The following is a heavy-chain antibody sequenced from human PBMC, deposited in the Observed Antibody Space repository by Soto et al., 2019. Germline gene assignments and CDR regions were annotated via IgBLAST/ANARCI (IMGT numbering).Heavy chain of an antibody. Sequence: PGGSLRLSCAASGFTFSIYTMSWVRQAPGKGLEWVSVISGSGGSPYYADSVQGRFTISRDNPKNTLYLQMNSLRAEDTAIYYCAKARCSSTTCYVPDYWGQGTLVTVSS. D-gene: IGHD2-2*01. CDR1: GFTFSIYT. CDR3: AKARCSSTTCYVPDY. V-gene: IGHV3-23*01. CDR2: ISGSGGSP. J-gene: IGHJ4*02.